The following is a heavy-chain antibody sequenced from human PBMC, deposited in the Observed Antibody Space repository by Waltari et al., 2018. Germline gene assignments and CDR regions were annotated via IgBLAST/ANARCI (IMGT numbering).Heavy chain of an antibody. V-gene: IGHV3-23*01. CDR2: ISGSGGST. D-gene: IGHD6-19*01. CDR3: AKDPFSSSGWYRGDY. Sequence: EVQLLESGGGLVQPGGSLRLSCAASGFTFSSYAMSWVRQAPGKGLEWVSAISGSGGSTYYADSVKGRFTISRDNSKNTLYLQMNSLSAEDTAVYYCAKDPFSSSGWYRGDYWGQGTLVTVSS. CDR1: GFTFSSYA. J-gene: IGHJ4*02.